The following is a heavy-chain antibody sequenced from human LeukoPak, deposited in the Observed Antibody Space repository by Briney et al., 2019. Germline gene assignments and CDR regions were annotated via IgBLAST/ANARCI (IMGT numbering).Heavy chain of an antibody. V-gene: IGHV1-18*01. CDR3: AREGATDYYFDP. J-gene: IGHJ4*02. CDR2: ISDYSGNT. Sequence: ASVKVSCKASGYSLSSNGISWARQAPGQGLEWMGWISDYSGNTKYAQNFQGRVTLTTDRSTNTAYMELRSLRSDDTAVYYCAREGATDYYFDPWGQGTLVTVSP. CDR1: GYSLSSNG. D-gene: IGHD4-11*01.